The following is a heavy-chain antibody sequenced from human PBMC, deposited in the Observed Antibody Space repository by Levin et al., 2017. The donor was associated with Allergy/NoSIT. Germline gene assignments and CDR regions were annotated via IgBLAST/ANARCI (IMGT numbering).Heavy chain of an antibody. CDR2: INGDGDST. Sequence: GGSLRLSCAASGFTFTTYHAVSWVRQAPGKGLEWVCDINGDGDSTHYADSVKGRFTISRDNSKNTVTLHMNRLKADDTATYYCAKLPAPDQRVVYDAFDVWGQGTMVAVSS. D-gene: IGHD3-22*01. CDR1: GFTFTTYHA. CDR3: AKLPAPDQRVVYDAFDV. J-gene: IGHJ3*01. V-gene: IGHV3-23*01.